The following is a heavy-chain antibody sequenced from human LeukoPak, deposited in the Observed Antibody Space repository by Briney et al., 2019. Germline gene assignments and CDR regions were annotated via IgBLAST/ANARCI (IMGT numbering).Heavy chain of an antibody. J-gene: IGHJ6*03. CDR1: EGTFSSYA. Sequence: SVKVSCKASEGTFSSYAISWVRQAPGQGLEWMGGIIPIFGTANYAQKFQGRVTITADKSTSTAYMELSSLRSEDTAVYYCARGYSAAYYYYYMDVWGKGTTVTISS. CDR3: ARGYSAAYYYYYMDV. V-gene: IGHV1-69*06. D-gene: IGHD5-18*01. CDR2: IIPIFGTA.